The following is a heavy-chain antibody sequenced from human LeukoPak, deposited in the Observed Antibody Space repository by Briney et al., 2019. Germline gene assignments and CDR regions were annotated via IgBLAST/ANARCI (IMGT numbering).Heavy chain of an antibody. CDR1: GYTFTSYG. D-gene: IGHD1/OR15-1a*01. CDR3: ARESEITGTSPYVFDI. CDR2: ISAYNGNT. J-gene: IGHJ3*02. Sequence: AASVKVSCKASGYTFTSYGISWVRQAPGQGLEWMGWISAYNGNTNYAQKLQGRVTMTTDTSTSTAYMELRSLRSDDTAVYYCARESEITGTSPYVFDIWGQGTMVTVSS. V-gene: IGHV1-18*01.